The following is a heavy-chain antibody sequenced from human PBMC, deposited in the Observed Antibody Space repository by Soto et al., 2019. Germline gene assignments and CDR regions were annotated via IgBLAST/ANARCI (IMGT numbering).Heavy chain of an antibody. J-gene: IGHJ6*02. Sequence: QVQLVQSGAEVKKPGSSVKVSCKASGGTFNNYAISWVRQAPGQGLEWLGGIIPIFGTPQYAQRFQGRVTITADKSTDTVYLELRSDDAAVYYCARSEYTDLNFYAMDVLGQGTTVTVSS. CDR1: GGTFNNYA. CDR3: ARSEYTDLNFYAMDV. V-gene: IGHV1-69*06. CDR2: IIPIFGTP. D-gene: IGHD2-21*02.